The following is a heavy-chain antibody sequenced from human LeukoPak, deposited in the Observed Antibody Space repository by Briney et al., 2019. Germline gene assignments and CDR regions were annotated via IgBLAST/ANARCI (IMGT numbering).Heavy chain of an antibody. D-gene: IGHD2-2*01. CDR1: GGTFSNYA. Sequence: ASVKVSCKASGGTFSNYAISWVRQAPGQGLEWMGRIIPILGIPNYAQKFQGRVTITADKSTSTAYMELSSLRSEDTAVYYCASGIRYCSSTSCYLGVPRMWYYYGMDVWGQGTTVTVSS. CDR3: ASGIRYCSSTSCYLGVPRMWYYYGMDV. V-gene: IGHV1-69*04. CDR2: IIPILGIP. J-gene: IGHJ6*02.